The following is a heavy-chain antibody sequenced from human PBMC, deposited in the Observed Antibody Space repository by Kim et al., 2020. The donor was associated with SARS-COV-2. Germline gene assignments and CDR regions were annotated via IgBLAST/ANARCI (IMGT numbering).Heavy chain of an antibody. Sequence: GGSLRLSCAASGFTFSSYAMHWVRQAPGKGLEWVAVISDDGSNKYYADSVKGRFTISRDNSKNTLYLQMNSLRAEDTAVYYCARAGLVPASDWGQGTLVTVSS. J-gene: IGHJ1*01. CDR1: GFTFSSYA. V-gene: IGHV3-30*04. CDR2: ISDDGSNK. D-gene: IGHD2-2*01. CDR3: ARAGLVPASD.